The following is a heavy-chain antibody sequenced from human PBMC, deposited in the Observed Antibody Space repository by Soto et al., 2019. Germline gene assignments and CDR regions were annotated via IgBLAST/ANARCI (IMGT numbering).Heavy chain of an antibody. J-gene: IGHJ2*01. Sequence: EVQLVESGGALIQPGGSLRLSCAASGFTVSSNYMSWVRQTPGKGLEWVSIIYAGGKTYYAESVKGRFTMSRDNSNNTLYLQMNSLRADDTAVYYCARDKDWGKEYFDLWGRGTLVTVSS. CDR3: ARDKDWGKEYFDL. D-gene: IGHD7-27*01. CDR2: IYAGGKT. CDR1: GFTVSSNY. V-gene: IGHV3-53*01.